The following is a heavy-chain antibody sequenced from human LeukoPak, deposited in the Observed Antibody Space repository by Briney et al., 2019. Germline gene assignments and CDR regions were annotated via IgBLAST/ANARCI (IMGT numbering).Heavy chain of an antibody. Sequence: SETLSLTCTVSGGSISSSSYYWGWIRQPPGKGLEWIGSIYYSGSTYYNPSLKSRVTISVDTSKNQFSLKLSSVTAADTAVYYCARRNSITIFGVAESWGQGTLVTVSS. CDR2: IYYSGST. V-gene: IGHV4-39*01. CDR3: ARRNSITIFGVAES. D-gene: IGHD3-3*01. CDR1: GGSISSSSYY. J-gene: IGHJ4*02.